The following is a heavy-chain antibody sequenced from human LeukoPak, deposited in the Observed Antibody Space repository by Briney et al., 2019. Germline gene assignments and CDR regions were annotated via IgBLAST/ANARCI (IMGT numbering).Heavy chain of an antibody. CDR2: IYYSGST. CDR1: GGSISSSSYY. Sequence: SETLSLTCSVSGGSISSSSYYWGWIRQPPGKGLEWIGSIYYSGSTYYNPSLKSRVTISVGTSKDHFSLKLSSVTAADTALYHCARQESSTFAFDYWGQGILVTVSS. J-gene: IGHJ4*02. D-gene: IGHD6-13*01. CDR3: ARQESSTFAFDY. V-gene: IGHV4-39*01.